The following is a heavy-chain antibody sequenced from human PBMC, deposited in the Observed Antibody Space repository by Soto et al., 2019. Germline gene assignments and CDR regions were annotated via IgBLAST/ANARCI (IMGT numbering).Heavy chain of an antibody. Sequence: ASVKVSCKASGYTFTSYAMHWVRQAPGQRLEWMGWINAGNGNAKYSQKFQGRVTITRDTSASTAYMELSSLRSEDTAVYYCASSHLNYYYYYGMDVWGQGTTVTVSS. J-gene: IGHJ6*02. CDR3: ASSHLNYYYYYGMDV. CDR2: INAGNGNA. CDR1: GYTFTSYA. V-gene: IGHV1-3*01. D-gene: IGHD3-3*02.